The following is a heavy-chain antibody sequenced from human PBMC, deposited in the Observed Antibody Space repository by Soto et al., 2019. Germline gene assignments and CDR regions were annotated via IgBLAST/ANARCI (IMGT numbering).Heavy chain of an antibody. D-gene: IGHD3-3*01. V-gene: IGHV4-39*01. Sequence: SETLSLTCTVSGGSISSGGYYWSWIRQHPGKGLEWIGYIYYSGSTYYNPSLKSRVTISVDTSKNQFSLNLSSVTAADTAVYYCARRRPDYDFWSGYPRFDPWGQGTLVTVSS. CDR3: ARRRPDYDFWSGYPRFDP. CDR2: IYYSGST. CDR1: GGSISSGGYY. J-gene: IGHJ5*02.